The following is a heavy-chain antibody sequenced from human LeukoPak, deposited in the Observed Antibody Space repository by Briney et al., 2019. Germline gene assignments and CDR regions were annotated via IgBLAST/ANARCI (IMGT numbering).Heavy chain of an antibody. V-gene: IGHV3-64*01. CDR1: GFTFSSYA. CDR3: ARDDYYGSGGY. J-gene: IGHJ4*02. Sequence: GGSLRLSCAASGFTFSSYAMHWARQAPGKGLEYVSAISSNGGSTYYANSVKGRFTISRDNSKNTLYLQMGSLRAEDMAVYYCARDDYYGSGGYWGQGTLVTVSS. CDR2: ISSNGGST. D-gene: IGHD3-10*01.